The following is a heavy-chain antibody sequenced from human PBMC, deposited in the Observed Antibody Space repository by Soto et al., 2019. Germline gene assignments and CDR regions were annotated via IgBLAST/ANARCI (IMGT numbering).Heavy chain of an antibody. J-gene: IGHJ4*02. CDR3: ARDGIAPQIIDF. Sequence: SETLSLTCAVSGGSISSSNWWSWVRQAPGKGLEWIGEIYHSGSTNYNPSLKSRVTISVDKSKNQFSLKLSSVTAADTAVYYCARDGIAPQIIDFWGQGTRVTVSS. D-gene: IGHD6-13*01. V-gene: IGHV4-4*02. CDR2: IYHSGST. CDR1: GGSISSSNW.